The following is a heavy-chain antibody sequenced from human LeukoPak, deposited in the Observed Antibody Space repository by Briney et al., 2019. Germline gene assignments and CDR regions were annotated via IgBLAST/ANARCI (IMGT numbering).Heavy chain of an antibody. J-gene: IGHJ4*02. V-gene: IGHV4-34*01. D-gene: IGHD6-19*01. CDR1: GGSFSGYY. CDR2: INHSGST. Sequence: SETLSLTCAVYGGSFSGYYWSWIRQPPGKGLEWIGEINHSGSTNYNPSLKSRVAISVDTSKNQFSLKLSSVTAADTAVYYCARGRYSSGWYRRGWPVDYWGQGTLVTVSS. CDR3: ARGRYSSGWYRRGWPVDY.